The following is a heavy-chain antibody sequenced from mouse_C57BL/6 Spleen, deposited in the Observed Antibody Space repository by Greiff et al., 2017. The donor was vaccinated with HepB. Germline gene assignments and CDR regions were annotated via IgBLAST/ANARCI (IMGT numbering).Heavy chain of an antibody. Sequence: EVMLVESGGGLVKPGGSLKLSCAASGFTFSSYAMSWVRQTPEKRLEWVATISDGGSYAYYPDNVKGRFTISRDNAKNNLYLQMSHLKSEDTAMYYCARSYDGYPFAYWGQGTLVTVSA. J-gene: IGHJ3*01. CDR1: GFTFSSYA. CDR3: ARSYDGYPFAY. V-gene: IGHV5-4*03. CDR2: ISDGGSYA. D-gene: IGHD2-3*01.